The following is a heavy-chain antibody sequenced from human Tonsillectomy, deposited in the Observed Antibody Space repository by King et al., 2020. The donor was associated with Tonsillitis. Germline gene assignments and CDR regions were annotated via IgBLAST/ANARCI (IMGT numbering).Heavy chain of an antibody. V-gene: IGHV4-39*07. CDR1: GGSISSSSYF. CDR3: ARRGMVRGLSWTN. CDR2: LYYSGTT. D-gene: IGHD3-10*01. Sequence: QLQESGPGLVKPSETLSLTCTVSGGSISSSSYFWGWIRQPPGKGLEWIGSLYYSGTTYYNPSLNSRVTISVDTSKTQFSLKLTSVTAADTAMYYCARRGMVRGLSWTNGGQGTPVTVSS. J-gene: IGHJ4*02.